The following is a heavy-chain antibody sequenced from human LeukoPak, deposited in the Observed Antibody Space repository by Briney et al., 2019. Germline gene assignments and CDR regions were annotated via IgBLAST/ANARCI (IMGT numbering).Heavy chain of an antibody. CDR2: ISYDGSNK. V-gene: IGHV3-30-3*01. Sequence: PGRSLRLSCAASGFTFSSYAMHWVRQAPGKGLEWVAVISYDGSNKYYADSVKGRFTISRDNSKNTLYLQMNSLRAEDTAVYYCATRGSDTVTAFDYWGQGTLVTVSS. J-gene: IGHJ4*02. D-gene: IGHD4-17*01. CDR1: GFTFSSYA. CDR3: ATRGSDTVTAFDY.